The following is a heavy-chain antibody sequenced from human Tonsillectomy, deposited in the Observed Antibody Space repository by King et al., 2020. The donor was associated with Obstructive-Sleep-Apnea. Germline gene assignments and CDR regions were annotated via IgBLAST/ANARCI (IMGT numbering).Heavy chain of an antibody. Sequence: VQLQESGPGLVKPSETLSLTCTVSGGSISSYYWSWIRQPPGKGLEWIGYIYYSGSTNYNPSLKSRVTISVDTSKNQFSLKLSSVTAADTAVYYCAREGRLRYFDWYTWFDPWGQGTLVTVSS. J-gene: IGHJ5*02. CDR2: IYYSGST. CDR1: GGSISSYY. CDR3: AREGRLRYFDWYTWFDP. D-gene: IGHD3-9*01. V-gene: IGHV4-59*01.